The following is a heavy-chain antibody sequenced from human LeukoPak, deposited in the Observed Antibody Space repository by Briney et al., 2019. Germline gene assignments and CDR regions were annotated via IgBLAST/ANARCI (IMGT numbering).Heavy chain of an antibody. CDR3: ARASRSGYDY. Sequence: PGGSLRLSCAASGFTFSSYGMIWVRQAPGKGLEWVSYISSSSSSIYYADSVKGRFTISRDNAKNSLNLQMNSLRDEDTAVYYCARASRSGYDYWGQGTLVTVSS. V-gene: IGHV3-48*02. D-gene: IGHD3-22*01. CDR1: GFTFSSYG. J-gene: IGHJ4*02. CDR2: ISSSSSSI.